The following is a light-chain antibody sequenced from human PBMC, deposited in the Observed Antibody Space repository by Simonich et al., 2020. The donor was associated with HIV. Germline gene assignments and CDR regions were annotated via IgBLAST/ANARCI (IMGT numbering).Light chain of an antibody. CDR2: AAS. V-gene: IGKV1-39*01. CDR1: QSISSY. CDR3: QQANSFPFT. J-gene: IGKJ3*01. Sequence: DIQMTQSPSSLSASVGDRVTITCRTSQSISSYLNWYQHKPGKAPKLLIYAASSLQSEVPSRFSGSGSGTDFTLTISSLQPEDFATYYCQQANSFPFTFGPGTKVDIK.